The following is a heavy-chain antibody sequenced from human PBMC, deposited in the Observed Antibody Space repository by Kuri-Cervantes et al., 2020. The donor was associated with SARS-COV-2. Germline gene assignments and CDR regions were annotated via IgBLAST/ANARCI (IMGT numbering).Heavy chain of an antibody. D-gene: IGHD6-13*01. J-gene: IGHJ4*02. CDR1: GYTFTSYY. CDR2: INPSGGST. CDR3: ARAQEHNAQQLAGVDY. Sequence: ASMNVSCKASGYTFTSYYTHWVRQAPGQGLEWMGIINPSGGSTSYAQKFQGRVTMTRDTSTSTVYMELSSLRSEDTAVYYCARAQEHNAQQLAGVDYWGQGTLVTVSS. V-gene: IGHV1-46*01.